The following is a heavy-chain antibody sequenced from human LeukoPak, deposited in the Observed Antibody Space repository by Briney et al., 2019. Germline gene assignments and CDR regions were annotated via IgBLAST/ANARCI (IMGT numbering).Heavy chain of an antibody. CDR1: GGSISSYY. D-gene: IGHD1-26*01. V-gene: IGHV4-59*01. CDR2: IYYSGST. J-gene: IGHJ5*02. Sequence: SETLSLTCTVSGGSISSYYWSWIRQPPGKGLEWIGYIYYSGSTNYNPSLKSRVTISVDTSKNQFSLKLSSVTAADTAVYYCVRAGSGWFDPWGQGTLVTVSS. CDR3: VRAGSGWFDP.